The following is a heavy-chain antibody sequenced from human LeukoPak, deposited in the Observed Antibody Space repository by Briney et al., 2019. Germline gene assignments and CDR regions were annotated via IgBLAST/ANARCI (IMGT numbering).Heavy chain of an antibody. CDR3: ARGGPDWAEHDY. CDR2: MNPNSGNT. Sequence: ASVKVSCKASGYTFTGYYMHWVRQATGQGLEWMGWMNPNSGNTGYAQKFQGRVTMTRNTSISTAYMELSSLRSEDTAVYYCARGGPDWAEHDYWGQGTLVTVSS. V-gene: IGHV1-8*02. J-gene: IGHJ4*02. CDR1: GYTFTGYY. D-gene: IGHD3-9*01.